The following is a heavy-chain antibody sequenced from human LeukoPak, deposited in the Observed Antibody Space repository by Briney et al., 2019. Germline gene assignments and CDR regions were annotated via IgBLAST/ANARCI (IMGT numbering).Heavy chain of an antibody. J-gene: IGHJ4*02. CDR3: ARDRSGYYDSSGYYHVFDY. D-gene: IGHD3-22*01. V-gene: IGHV4-59*01. Sequence: SETLSLTCTVSGGSISSYYWSWIRQPPGKGLEWVGHIYYSGSTNYNPSLKSRVTISVDTSKNQFSLKLSSVTAADTAVYYCARDRSGYYDSSGYYHVFDYWGQGTLVTVSS. CDR1: GGSISSYY. CDR2: IYYSGST.